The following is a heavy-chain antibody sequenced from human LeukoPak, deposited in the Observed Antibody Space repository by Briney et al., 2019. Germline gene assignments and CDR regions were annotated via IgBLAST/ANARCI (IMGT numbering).Heavy chain of an antibody. J-gene: IGHJ4*02. CDR1: GGSISISTYY. D-gene: IGHD4-11*01. V-gene: IGHV4-39*07. Sequence: PSETLSLTCTVSGGSISISTYYWGWIRQPPGKGLQWIGTIYYSGTTYYNPSLESRVTVSVDNSKNQFSLKLSSVTAADTAVYYCAKMTPVTSFQLLVLDSWGPGTLVTISS. CDR3: AKMTPVTSFQLLVLDS. CDR2: IYYSGTT.